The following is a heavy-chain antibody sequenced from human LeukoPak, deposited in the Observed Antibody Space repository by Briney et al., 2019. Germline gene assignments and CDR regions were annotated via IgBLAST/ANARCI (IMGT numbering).Heavy chain of an antibody. V-gene: IGHV5-51*01. CDR2: IYPGDSDT. J-gene: IGHJ6*02. CDR3: ARLVTGDMVRGVITGYYGMDV. CDR1: GYSFTSYW. Sequence: TGESLKISCKGSGYSFTSYWIGWVRQMPGKGLKWMGIIYPGDSDTRYSPSFQGQVTISADKSISTAYLQWSSLKASDTAMYYCARLVTGDMVRGVITGYYGMDVWGQGTTVTVSS. D-gene: IGHD3-10*01.